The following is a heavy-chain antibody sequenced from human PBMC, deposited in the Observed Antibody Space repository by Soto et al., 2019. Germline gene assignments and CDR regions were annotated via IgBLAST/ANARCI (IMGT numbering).Heavy chain of an antibody. CDR3: ANLITTVTTHYFDY. J-gene: IGHJ4*02. CDR2: IYYSGNT. V-gene: IGHV4-39*01. CDR1: GGSISSSSFY. Sequence: QLQLQESGPRLVKPSETLSLTCTVSGGSISSSSFYWGWIRQPPGKVLEWLGSIYYSGNTYYNPSLKSRVTLSVDTSKNQFSLKLSSVTAADTAVYYCANLITTVTTHYFDYWGQGTLVTVSS. D-gene: IGHD4-17*01.